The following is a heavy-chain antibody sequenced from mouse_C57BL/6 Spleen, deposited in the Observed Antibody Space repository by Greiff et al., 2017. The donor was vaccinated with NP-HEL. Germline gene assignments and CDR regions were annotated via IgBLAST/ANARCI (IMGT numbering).Heavy chain of an antibody. CDR2: ISGGGGNT. J-gene: IGHJ1*03. V-gene: IGHV5-9*01. CDR3: ARHHLYFDV. CDR1: GFTFSSYT. Sequence: DVQLVESGGGLVKPGGSLKLSCAASGFTFSSYTMSWVRQTPEKRLEWVATISGGGGNTYYPDSVKGRFTISRDNAKNTLYLQMSSLRSEDTALYYCARHHLYFDVWGTGTTVTVSS.